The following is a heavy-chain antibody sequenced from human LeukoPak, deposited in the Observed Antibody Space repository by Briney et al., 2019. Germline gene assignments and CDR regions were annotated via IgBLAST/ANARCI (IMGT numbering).Heavy chain of an antibody. CDR1: GFTFSNYG. D-gene: IGHD3-10*01. J-gene: IGHJ3*02. Sequence: GGSLRLSCEASGFTFSNYGMNWVRQAPGKGLEWVAFTDTSGNYIYYGDSVKGRFTISRDNARNLLFLQMNGLRAEDTAVYYCARGRSITLLRGVAMSDGFDIWGQGAMVAVSS. CDR3: ARGRSITLLRGVAMSDGFDI. CDR2: TDTSGNYI. V-gene: IGHV3-21*06.